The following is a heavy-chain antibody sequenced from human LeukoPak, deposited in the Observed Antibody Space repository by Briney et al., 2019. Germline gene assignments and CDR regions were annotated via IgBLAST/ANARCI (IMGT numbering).Heavy chain of an antibody. CDR1: GFTVSSNY. J-gene: IGHJ1*01. CDR3: ASVPFVVIIGEYFQH. Sequence: GGSLRLSCAASGFTVSSNYMSWVRQAPGKGLEWVSAISGSGGSTYYADSVRGRFTISRDNSMNTLHLQMNSLRAEDTAVHYCASVPFVVIIGEYFQHWGQGTLVTVSS. CDR2: ISGSGGST. D-gene: IGHD3-22*01. V-gene: IGHV3-23*01.